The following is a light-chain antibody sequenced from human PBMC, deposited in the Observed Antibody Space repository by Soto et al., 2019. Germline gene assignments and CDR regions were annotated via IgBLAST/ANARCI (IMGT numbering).Light chain of an antibody. J-gene: IGLJ1*01. CDR1: STDIGTYDH. CDR2: EVS. CDR3: CSYTTGSTLV. V-gene: IGLV2-14*01. Sequence: QSVLTQPASVSGSPGQSITISCTGTSTDIGTYDHVSWYQQYPGKVPQLIIYEVSNRPSGLSSRFSGSKSGNAASLTISGLQVEDEADYYCCSYTTGSTLVFGTGTKVTVL.